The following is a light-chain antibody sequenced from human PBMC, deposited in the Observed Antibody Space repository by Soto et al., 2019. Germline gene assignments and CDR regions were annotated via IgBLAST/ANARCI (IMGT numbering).Light chain of an antibody. CDR2: GAS. CDR1: QSVSSD. J-gene: IGKJ4*01. CDR3: QQYNNWPPLN. V-gene: IGKV3D-15*01. Sequence: EIVMTQSPATLSVSPGERATLSCRASQSVSSDLAWYQQKPGQAPRLLIYGASTRATGIPARFSGSGSGTEFTLTISSLQSEDFAVYYCQQYNNWPPLNFGGGTKVEIK.